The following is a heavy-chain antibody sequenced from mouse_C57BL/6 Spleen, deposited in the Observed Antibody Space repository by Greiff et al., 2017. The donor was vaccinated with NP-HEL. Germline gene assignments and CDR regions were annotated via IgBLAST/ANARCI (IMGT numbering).Heavy chain of an antibody. CDR3: ARLGLPGGYYAMDY. CDR2: IYPRDGST. J-gene: IGHJ4*01. Sequence: QVQLKQSGPELVKPGASVKLSCKASGYTFTSYDINWVKQRPGQGLEWIGWIYPRDGSTKYNGKFKGKATLTVDTSSSTAYMELHSLTSEDSAVYFCARLGLPGGYYAMDYWGQGTSVTVSS. CDR1: GYTFTSYD. D-gene: IGHD2-2*01. V-gene: IGHV1-85*01.